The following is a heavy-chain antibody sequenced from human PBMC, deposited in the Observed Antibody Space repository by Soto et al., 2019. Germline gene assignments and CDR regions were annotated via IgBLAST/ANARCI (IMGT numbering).Heavy chain of an antibody. D-gene: IGHD5-12*01. V-gene: IGHV4-59*01. J-gene: IGHJ6*02. Sequence: PSETLSLTCTVSGGSISSYYWSWIRQPPGKGLEWIGYIYYSGSTNYNPSLKSRVTISVDTSKNQFSLKLSSVTAADTAVYYCARDRLRDYYGMDVWGQGTTVTVSS. CDR2: IYYSGST. CDR1: GGSISSYY. CDR3: ARDRLRDYYGMDV.